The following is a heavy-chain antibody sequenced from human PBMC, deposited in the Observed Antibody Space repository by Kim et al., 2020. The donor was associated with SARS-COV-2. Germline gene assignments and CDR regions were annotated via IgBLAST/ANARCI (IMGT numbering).Heavy chain of an antibody. CDR2: IYYSGST. CDR3: AREVGYCSGGSCYNPYWY. CDR1: GGSISSYY. Sequence: SETLSPTCTVSGGSISSYYWSWIRQPPGKGLEWIGYIYYSGSTNYNPSLKSRVTISVDTSKNQFSLKLSSVTAADTAVYYCAREVGYCSGGSCYNPYWY. D-gene: IGHD2-15*01. V-gene: IGHV4-59*01. J-gene: IGHJ2*01.